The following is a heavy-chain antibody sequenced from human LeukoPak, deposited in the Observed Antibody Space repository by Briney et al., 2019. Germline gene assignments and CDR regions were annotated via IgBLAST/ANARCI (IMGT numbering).Heavy chain of an antibody. J-gene: IGHJ5*02. V-gene: IGHV2-5*01. CDR1: GFSLRTSGVG. CDR3: AHRPPVDFWSGYFRSDWFDP. CDR2: IYWNDDK. D-gene: IGHD3-3*01. Sequence: SGPTLVKPTQTLTLTCTFSGFSLRTSGVGGGWIRQPPGKALEWLALIYWNDDKRYSPSLKSRLSITKDASKNQVVLTMPNMDPVDTATYYCAHRPPVDFWSGYFRSDWFDPWGQGTLVTVSS.